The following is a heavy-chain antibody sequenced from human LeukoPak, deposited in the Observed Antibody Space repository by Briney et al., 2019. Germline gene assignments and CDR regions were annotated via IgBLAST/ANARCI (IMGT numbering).Heavy chain of an antibody. J-gene: IGHJ6*03. CDR2: IGGSGDNK. CDR3: AKKSGYDSYRYHYMNV. D-gene: IGHD3-22*01. CDR1: GFTFGNYA. V-gene: IGHV3-23*01. Sequence: GGSLRLSCAVSGFTFGNYAMTWVRQAPGKGLEWVSSIGGSGDNKYYADSVMGRFTISRDNSRNTLSLQMNSLRAEDTAVYYCAKKSGYDSYRYHYMNVWGKGATVTVSS.